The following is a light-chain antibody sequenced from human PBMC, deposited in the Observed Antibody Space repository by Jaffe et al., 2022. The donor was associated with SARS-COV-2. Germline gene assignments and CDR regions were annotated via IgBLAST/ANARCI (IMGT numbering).Light chain of an antibody. CDR1: TGAVTSGHY. CDR3: LLTYSGARV. CDR2: DTS. J-gene: IGLJ3*02. Sequence: QAVVTQEPSLTVSPGETVTLTCGSSTGAVTSGHYPFWFQQKPGQAPKTLIYDTSIKHSWTPARFSGSLLGGKGALTLSGAQPEDEAEYFCLLTYSGARVFGGGTKLTVL. V-gene: IGLV7-46*01.